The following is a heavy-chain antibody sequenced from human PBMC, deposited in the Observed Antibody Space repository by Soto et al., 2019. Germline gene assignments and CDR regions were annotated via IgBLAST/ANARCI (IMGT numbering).Heavy chain of an antibody. Sequence: SEPLSLTCSVSGGSINSYWWSWIRQPAGKGLEWIGRVYSSGTTDYNPSLNSRATMSVETSKNQFSLKLTSVTAADTAVYYCARDIGSYAYAEGYWGQGIQVTVSS. CDR3: ARDIGSYAYAEGY. CDR1: GGSINSYW. V-gene: IGHV4-4*07. D-gene: IGHD2-2*01. J-gene: IGHJ4*02. CDR2: VYSSGTT.